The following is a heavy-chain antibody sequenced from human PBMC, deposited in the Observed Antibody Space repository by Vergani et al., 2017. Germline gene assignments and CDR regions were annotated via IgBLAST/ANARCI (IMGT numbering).Heavy chain of an antibody. J-gene: IGHJ4*02. CDR3: AKHFRGWGIDY. Sequence: QVQLVESGGGVVQRGGSLRLSCATSGFTLSNYYMQWIRQGPGKGLEFVAFIQFDGSNQYYADSFKGRFTLSRDFSKNTLYLQMNSLRTNDTATYYCAKHFRGWGIDYWGQGTQVIVSS. D-gene: IGHD3-16*01. V-gene: IGHV3-30*02. CDR1: GFTLSNYY. CDR2: IQFDGSNQ.